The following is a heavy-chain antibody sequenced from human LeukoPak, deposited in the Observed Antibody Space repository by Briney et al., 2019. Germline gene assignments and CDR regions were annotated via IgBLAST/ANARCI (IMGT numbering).Heavy chain of an antibody. J-gene: IGHJ6*03. CDR1: GFTFSSYA. CDR3: AKDRSKPRVYYYMDV. Sequence: PGGSLRLSCAASGFTFSSYAMSWVRQAPGKGLEWVSAISGSGGSTYYADSVKGRFTISRDNSKNTLYLQMNSLRAEDMAVYYCAKDRSKPRVYYYMDVWGKGTTVTVSS. V-gene: IGHV3-23*01. CDR2: ISGSGGST.